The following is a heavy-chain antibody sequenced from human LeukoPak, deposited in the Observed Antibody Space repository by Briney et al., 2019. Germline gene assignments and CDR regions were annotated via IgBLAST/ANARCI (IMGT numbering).Heavy chain of an antibody. V-gene: IGHV1-18*01. D-gene: IGHD6-19*01. Sequence: ASVKVSCKASGYTFTSYGISWVRQAPGQGLEWMGWISAYNGNTNYAQKLQGRATMTTDTSTSTAYMELRSLRSDDTAVYYCARGSSSGWYSGEYFQHWGQGTLVTVSS. CDR2: ISAYNGNT. CDR1: GYTFTSYG. CDR3: ARGSSSGWYSGEYFQH. J-gene: IGHJ1*01.